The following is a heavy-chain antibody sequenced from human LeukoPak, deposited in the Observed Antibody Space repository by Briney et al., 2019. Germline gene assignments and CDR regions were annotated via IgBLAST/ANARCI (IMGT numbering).Heavy chain of an antibody. J-gene: IGHJ4*02. CDR1: GGSISSYY. V-gene: IGHV4-59*08. CDR2: IYYSGST. D-gene: IGHD1-1*01. Sequence: SETLSLTCTVSGGSISSYYWSWIRQPPGKGLEWIGYIYYSGSTNYNPSLKSRVTTSVDTSKNQFSLKLSSVTAADTAVYYCARASTTDYFDYWGQGTLVTVSS. CDR3: ARASTTDYFDY.